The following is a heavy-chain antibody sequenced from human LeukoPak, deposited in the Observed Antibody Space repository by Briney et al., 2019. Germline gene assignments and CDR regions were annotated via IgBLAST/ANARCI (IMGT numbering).Heavy chain of an antibody. Sequence: SETLSLTCAVYGGSFSGYYWSWIRQPPGKGLEWIGEINHSGSTNYNPSLKSRVTMSVDTSKNQFSLKLSSVTAADTAVYYCARDLGDYLLDYWGQGTLVTVSS. CDR2: INHSGST. CDR1: GGSFSGYY. CDR3: ARDLGDYLLDY. V-gene: IGHV4-34*01. J-gene: IGHJ4*02. D-gene: IGHD5-12*01.